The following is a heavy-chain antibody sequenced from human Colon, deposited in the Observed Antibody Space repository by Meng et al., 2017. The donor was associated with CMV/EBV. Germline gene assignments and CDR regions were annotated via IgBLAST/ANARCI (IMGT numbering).Heavy chain of an antibody. CDR1: DTSIYNYY. CDR2: TYYTGSS. J-gene: IGHJ6*02. Sequence: SETLSLTCTVSDTSIYNYYWSWIRQPPGKGLEWIAYTYYTGSSNYNPSLKSRVTISLDTSKNQFSLNLSSVTAADTAVYYCVRDHSLYGMDVWGQGTTVTVSS. D-gene: IGHD2-15*01. CDR3: VRDHSLYGMDV. V-gene: IGHV4-59*01.